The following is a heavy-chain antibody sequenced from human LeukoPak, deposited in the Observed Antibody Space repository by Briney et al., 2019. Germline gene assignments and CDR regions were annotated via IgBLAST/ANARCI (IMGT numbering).Heavy chain of an antibody. D-gene: IGHD2-2*01. CDR2: MNPNSGNT. J-gene: IGHJ5*02. CDR3: ARRGLRYCSSTSCPNWFDP. V-gene: IGHV1-8*01. Sequence: ASVKVSCKASGYTFTSYDINWVRQATGQGLEWMGWMNPNSGNTGYAQKFQGRVTMTRNTSISTAYMELSSLRSEDTAVYYCARRGLRYCSSTSCPNWFDPWAREPWSPSPQ. CDR1: GYTFTSYD.